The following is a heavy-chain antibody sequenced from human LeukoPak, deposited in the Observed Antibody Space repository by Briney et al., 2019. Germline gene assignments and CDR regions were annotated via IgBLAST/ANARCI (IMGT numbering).Heavy chain of an antibody. V-gene: IGHV1-2*02. CDR1: GYTFTGYY. J-gene: IGHJ4*02. D-gene: IGHD2-2*02. CDR2: INPNSGGT. CDR3: ARVGCSSTSCYIGSGDYFDY. Sequence: ASVKVSCKASGYTFTGYYMHWVRQAPGQGLEWMGWINPNSGGTNYAQKFQGRVTMTRDTSISTAYIELSRLRSDDTAVYYCARVGCSSTSCYIGSGDYFDYWGQGTLVTVSS.